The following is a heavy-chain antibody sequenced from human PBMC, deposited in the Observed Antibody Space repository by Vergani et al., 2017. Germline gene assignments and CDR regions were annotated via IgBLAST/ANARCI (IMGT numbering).Heavy chain of an antibody. CDR1: GGSISSGGYY. J-gene: IGHJ5*02. V-gene: IGHV4-31*03. CDR3: ASALSTYYDFWSGYSGNWFDP. CDR2: IYYSGST. D-gene: IGHD3-3*01. Sequence: QVQLQESGPGLVKPSQTLSLTCTVSGGSISSGGYYWSWIRQHPGKGLEWIGYIYYSGSTYYNPSLKSRVTISVDTSKNQFSLKLSSVTAADTAVYYCASALSTYYDFWSGYSGNWFDPWGQGTLVTVSS.